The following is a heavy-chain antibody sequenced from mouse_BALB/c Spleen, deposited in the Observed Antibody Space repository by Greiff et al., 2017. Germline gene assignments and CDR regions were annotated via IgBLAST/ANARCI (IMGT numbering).Heavy chain of an antibody. Sequence: EVKVVESGGGLVKPGGSLKLSCAASGFTFSSYAMSWVRQSPETRLAWVAEISSGGSYTYYPDTVTGRFTISRDNAKNTLYLEMSSLRSEDTAMYYCARGGSPYYFDYWGQGTTLTVSS. CDR1: GFTFSSYA. D-gene: IGHD1-1*02. CDR2: ISSGGSYT. V-gene: IGHV5-9-4*01. CDR3: ARGGSPYYFDY. J-gene: IGHJ2*01.